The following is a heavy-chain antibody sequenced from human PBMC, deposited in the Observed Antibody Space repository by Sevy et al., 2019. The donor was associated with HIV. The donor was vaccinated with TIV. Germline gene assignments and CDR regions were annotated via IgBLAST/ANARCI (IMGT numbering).Heavy chain of an antibody. CDR1: GFSVSSNY. Sequence: GGSLRLSCVVSGFSVSSNYMSWVRQAPGKGLEWVSNIYSDGRTYYADTMRGRFTNSRDTSKNTVYLEMKSLRAEDTAVYYCTREDIVLGEDNYYGMDVWGHGTTVTVSS. CDR2: IYSDGRT. D-gene: IGHD2-15*01. CDR3: TREDIVLGEDNYYGMDV. J-gene: IGHJ6*02. V-gene: IGHV3-53*01.